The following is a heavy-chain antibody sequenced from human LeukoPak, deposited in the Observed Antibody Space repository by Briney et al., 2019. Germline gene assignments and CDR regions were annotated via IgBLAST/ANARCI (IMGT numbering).Heavy chain of an antibody. D-gene: IGHD3-10*01. CDR3: ARDLTTLVRGVGDFQY. Sequence: GGSLRLSGAASGFSFSTYWMHWVRQAPGKGLVWVSRVNVDGSTTRYADSVRGRFTISRDNARNTLYLDMNSLRDEDTAVYYCARDLTTLVRGVGDFQYWGQGTLVTVSS. CDR1: GFSFSTYW. J-gene: IGHJ1*01. CDR2: VNVDGSTT. V-gene: IGHV3-74*01.